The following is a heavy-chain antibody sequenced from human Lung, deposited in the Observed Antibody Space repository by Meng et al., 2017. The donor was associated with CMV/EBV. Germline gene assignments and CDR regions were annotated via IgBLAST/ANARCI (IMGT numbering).Heavy chain of an antibody. J-gene: IGHJ4*02. V-gene: IGHV3-74*01. CDR2: INSDGSGT. D-gene: IGHD6-19*01. CDR3: VRGHSSGWYKFES. CDR1: GFTFSTYW. Sequence: GESLKISCAASGFTFSTYWMHWVRQVPGKGLVWVTRINSDGSGTTYADSVKGRFTISRDNAKNTLYLHMSSLRAEDTAMYYCVRGHSSGWYKFESWGQGTXVTVSS.